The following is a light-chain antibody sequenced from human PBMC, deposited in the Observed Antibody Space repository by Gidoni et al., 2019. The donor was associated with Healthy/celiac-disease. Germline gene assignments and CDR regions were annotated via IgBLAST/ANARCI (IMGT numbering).Light chain of an antibody. CDR1: QSVSSY. Sequence: EIVLTQSPATLSLSPGERATLSCRASQSVSSYLAWYQQKPGQAPRRLIDDASNRATGTPARFSGSGSGTDFTLNISSLEPEDFAVYYCQQRSNWPPTFGQGTKVEIK. CDR2: DAS. CDR3: QQRSNWPPT. J-gene: IGKJ1*01. V-gene: IGKV3-11*01.